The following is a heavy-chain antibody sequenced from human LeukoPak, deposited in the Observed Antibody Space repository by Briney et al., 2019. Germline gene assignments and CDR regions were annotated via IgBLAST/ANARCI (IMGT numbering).Heavy chain of an antibody. CDR3: ARENQHLRKSYNWFDP. Sequence: GGSLRLSCAASGFTFSSYAMHWVRQAPGKGLEWVADISYDGSNKYYADSVKGRFTISRDNSKNTLYLQMSSLRAEDTAVYYCARENQHLRKSYNWFDPWGQGTLVTVSS. V-gene: IGHV3-30*04. J-gene: IGHJ5*02. CDR2: ISYDGSNK. D-gene: IGHD1-14*01. CDR1: GFTFSSYA.